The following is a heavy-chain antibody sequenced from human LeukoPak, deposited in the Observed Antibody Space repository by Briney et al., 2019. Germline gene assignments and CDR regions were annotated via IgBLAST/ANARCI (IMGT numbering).Heavy chain of an antibody. CDR2: INPSGGST. Sequence: ASVKVSCKASGFTFSIYYMHWVRQAPGQGLEWMGIINPSGGSTTYAQRFQGRVTMTRDTSTSTVYMELSSLRSEDTAVYYCARDVGGYDGYDYFDYWGQGTLVTVSS. D-gene: IGHD5-12*01. J-gene: IGHJ4*02. V-gene: IGHV1-46*01. CDR1: GFTFSIYY. CDR3: ARDVGGYDGYDYFDY.